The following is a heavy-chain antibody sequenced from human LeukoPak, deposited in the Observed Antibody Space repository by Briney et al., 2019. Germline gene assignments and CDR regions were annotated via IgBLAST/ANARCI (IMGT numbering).Heavy chain of an antibody. CDR3: AKDEWVAAAGTALTWYYYGMDV. CDR1: GFTFSSYG. CDR2: IRYDGSNK. V-gene: IGHV3-30*02. D-gene: IGHD6-13*01. J-gene: IGHJ6*02. Sequence: GGSLRLSCAASGFTFSSYGMHWVRQAPGKGREWVAFIRYDGSNKYYADSVKGRFTISRDNSKNTLYLQMNSLRAEDTAVYYCAKDEWVAAAGTALTWYYYGMDVWGQGTTVTVSS.